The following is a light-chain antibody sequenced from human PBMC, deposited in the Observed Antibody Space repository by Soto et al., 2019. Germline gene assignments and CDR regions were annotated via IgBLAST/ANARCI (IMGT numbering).Light chain of an antibody. J-gene: IGKJ4*01. Sequence: EIVLTQSPGTLSLSPGDRATLSCRASQSVSSSYLAWYQQKPGQAPRLLIYGASRRATGIPDRFSGSGSGTDLTLTISRLEPEDFAVYYCQKYGSSHTFGGGTKVEIK. CDR3: QKYGSSHT. CDR2: GAS. CDR1: QSVSSSY. V-gene: IGKV3-20*01.